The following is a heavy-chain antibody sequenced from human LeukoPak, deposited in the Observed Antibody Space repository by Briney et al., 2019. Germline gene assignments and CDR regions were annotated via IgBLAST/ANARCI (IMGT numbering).Heavy chain of an antibody. CDR2: ISHSGGIT. Sequence: GGSLRLSCAASGFTFSSYAMSWVRQAPGKGLEWVSAISHSGGITYYADSVKGRFTISTDNSKKTRYLQMNRLRAEVTAVYYSAIVIGSGWWHDYWGQGTLVTVSS. D-gene: IGHD6-19*01. J-gene: IGHJ4*02. V-gene: IGHV3-23*01. CDR1: GFTFSSYA. CDR3: AIVIGSGWWHDY.